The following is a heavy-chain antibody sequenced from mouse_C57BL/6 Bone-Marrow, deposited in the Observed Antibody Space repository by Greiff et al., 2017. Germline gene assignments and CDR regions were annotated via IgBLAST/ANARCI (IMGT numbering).Heavy chain of an antibody. CDR1: GYTFPSYG. J-gene: IGHJ2*01. V-gene: IGHV1-81*01. CDR2: IYPRSGNT. D-gene: IGHD3-2*02. CDR3: ASYISGYESD. Sequence: QVQLKESGAELARPGASVKLSCKASGYTFPSYGISWVKQRTGQGLEWIGVIYPRSGNTYYNEKFKGKATLTADKSSSTAYMELRSLTSEDSAVYFCASYISGYESDWGQGTTLTVSS.